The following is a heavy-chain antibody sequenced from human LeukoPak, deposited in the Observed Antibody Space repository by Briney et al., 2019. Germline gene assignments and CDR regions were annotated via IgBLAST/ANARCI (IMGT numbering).Heavy chain of an antibody. V-gene: IGHV3-64D*09. CDR2: ISNDGGST. Sequence: GGSLRLSCSAFGFTFSSYAMHWVRQAPGKGLEYVSVISNDGGSTYYADSVKGRFTISRDNSKNTLYLQMSSLRAEDTAIYYCVKSHYCSSISCRDWFDPWGQGTLVTVSS. D-gene: IGHD2-2*01. CDR3: VKSHYCSSISCRDWFDP. J-gene: IGHJ5*02. CDR1: GFTFSSYA.